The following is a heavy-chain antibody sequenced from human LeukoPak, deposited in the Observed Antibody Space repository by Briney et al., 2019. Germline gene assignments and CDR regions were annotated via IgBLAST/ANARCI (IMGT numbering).Heavy chain of an antibody. D-gene: IGHD3-9*01. CDR2: ISGRSDNT. Sequence: PGASLRLSCAASGFIFSNYAMYWVRQAPGKGLNWLSAISGRSDNTYYADSVKGRFTLSRDSSKNTLYLQMNSLRADDTAVYYCAKWGDYDVLTGYYVSDFWGQGTLVTVSS. J-gene: IGHJ4*02. CDR1: GFIFSNYA. V-gene: IGHV3-23*01. CDR3: AKWGDYDVLTGYYVSDF.